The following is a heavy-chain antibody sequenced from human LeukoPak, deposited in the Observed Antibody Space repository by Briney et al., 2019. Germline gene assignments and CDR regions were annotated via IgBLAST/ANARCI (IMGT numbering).Heavy chain of an antibody. D-gene: IGHD5-18*01. Sequence: GSSVKVSCKASGGTFSSYAISWVRQAPGQGLEWMGGIIPIFGTANYAQKFQGRVTITADGSTSTAYMELSSLRSEDTAVYYCARDVDTAMASFDYWGQGTLVTVSS. CDR2: IIPIFGTA. CDR1: GGTFSSYA. J-gene: IGHJ4*02. V-gene: IGHV1-69*01. CDR3: ARDVDTAMASFDY.